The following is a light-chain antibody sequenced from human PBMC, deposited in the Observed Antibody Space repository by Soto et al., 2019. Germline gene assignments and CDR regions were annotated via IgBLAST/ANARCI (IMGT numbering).Light chain of an antibody. Sequence: EIVLTQSPATLSLSPVERDTLSCRASQTVSSYLAWYQQKPGQAPRLLIYGASSRATGIPDRFSGSGSGTDFTLTISSLEPEDFALYYCQQRNNWPITFGQGTRLEIK. CDR2: GAS. CDR3: QQRNNWPIT. J-gene: IGKJ5*01. CDR1: QTVSSY. V-gene: IGKV3-11*01.